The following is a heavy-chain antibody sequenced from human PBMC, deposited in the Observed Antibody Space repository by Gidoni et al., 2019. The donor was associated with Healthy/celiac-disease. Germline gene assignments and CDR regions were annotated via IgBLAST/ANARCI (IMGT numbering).Heavy chain of an antibody. CDR2: IYYSGST. CDR1: GGSLSSYY. CDR3: ARDPGYNWFDP. J-gene: IGHJ5*02. V-gene: IGHV4-59*01. Sequence: QVQLHESGPGLLKPSETLSLTCTVSGGSLSSYYWSWIRQPPGKGLEWIGYIYYSGSTNYNPSLKSRVTISVDTSKNQFSLKLSSVTAADTAVYYCARDPGYNWFDPWGQGTLVTVSS.